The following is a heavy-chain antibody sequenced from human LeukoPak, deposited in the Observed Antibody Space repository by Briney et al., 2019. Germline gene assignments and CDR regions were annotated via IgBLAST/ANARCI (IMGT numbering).Heavy chain of an antibody. Sequence: SVKVSCKASGGTFTSYAISWVRQAPGQGLEWMGGIIPIFGTANYAQKFQGRVTITSDESTSTAYMDLSSLRAADTAVSYLARGTYDSSGYYYYVDYWGQGTLVTVSS. V-gene: IGHV1-69*01. CDR2: IIPIFGTA. CDR3: ARGTYDSSGYYYYVDY. J-gene: IGHJ4*02. CDR1: GGTFTSYA. D-gene: IGHD3-22*01.